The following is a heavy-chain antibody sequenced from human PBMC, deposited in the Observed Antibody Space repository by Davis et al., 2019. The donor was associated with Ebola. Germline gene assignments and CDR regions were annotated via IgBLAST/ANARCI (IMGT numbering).Heavy chain of an antibody. J-gene: IGHJ6*02. CDR3: ARGDWVRTGNYYYHDIDV. Sequence: MPSETLSLTCAVSGGSISSSNWWSWVRQSPGKGLEWIGEILQTGETNYSPSLNGRVTISADKNQLSLNLKSVTTADTAGYYCARGDWVRTGNYYYHDIDVWGQGTTVTVSS. CDR2: ILQTGET. V-gene: IGHV4-4*02. D-gene: IGHD5-12*01. CDR1: GGSISSSNW.